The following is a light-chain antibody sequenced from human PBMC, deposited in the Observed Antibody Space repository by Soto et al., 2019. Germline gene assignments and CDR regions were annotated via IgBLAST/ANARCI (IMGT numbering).Light chain of an antibody. V-gene: IGKV3-20*01. J-gene: IGKJ5*01. CDR1: QSVSSSY. CDR2: GAS. CDR3: QQYGSSPRIT. Sequence: EIVLTQSPGTLSLSPVERATLSCRAIQSVSSSYLAWYQQKPGQAPRLLIYGASSRATGVPDRFSGSGSGTDFTLTISRLEPEDFAVYYCQQYGSSPRITFGQGTRLEI.